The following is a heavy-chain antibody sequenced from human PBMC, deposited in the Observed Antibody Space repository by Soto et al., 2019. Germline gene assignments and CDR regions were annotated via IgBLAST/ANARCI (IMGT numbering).Heavy chain of an antibody. J-gene: IGHJ4*02. CDR2: ISNSGRTL. D-gene: IGHD6-6*01. CDR1: GFTFSDYY. V-gene: IGHV3-11*01. Sequence: QVQLVESGGGLVKPGGSLRLSCAASGFTFSDYYMSWIRQAPGKGLEWVSYISNSGRTLSYADSMKGRLTISRDNAKNSLFLQMNSLRCEDTAVYYCTRDLLDVSGGVYSSSAGGYFFDFWGQGTLVTVSS. CDR3: TRDLLDVSGGVYSSSAGGYFFDF.